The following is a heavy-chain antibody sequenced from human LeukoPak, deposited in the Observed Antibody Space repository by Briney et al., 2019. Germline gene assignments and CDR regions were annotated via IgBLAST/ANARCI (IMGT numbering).Heavy chain of an antibody. CDR2: IKRDGSEK. V-gene: IGHV3-7*04. Sequence: GGSPRLSCAASGITFDIYWMSWVRQAPGKGLQWVANIKRDGSEKYYVDSVKGRFTISRDNARNSLYLQMKGLRAEDTAVYYCVRDRMRSTRAFDLWGQGTMVSVSS. CDR3: VRDRMRSTRAFDL. CDR1: GITFDIYW. J-gene: IGHJ3*01.